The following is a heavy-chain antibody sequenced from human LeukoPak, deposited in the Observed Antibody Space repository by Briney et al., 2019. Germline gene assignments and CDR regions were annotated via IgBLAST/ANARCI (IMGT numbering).Heavy chain of an antibody. CDR1: EFTFSNYW. Sequence: GGSLRLSCVASEFTFSNYWMSWVRQAPGKGLEWVANIKEDGGEKHYVDSVKGRFTISRDNAMNSLFLQMNSLRAEDTALYYCARDVDANYWGQGALVTVSS. CDR3: ARDVDANY. D-gene: IGHD5-12*01. V-gene: IGHV3-7*01. J-gene: IGHJ4*02. CDR2: IKEDGGEK.